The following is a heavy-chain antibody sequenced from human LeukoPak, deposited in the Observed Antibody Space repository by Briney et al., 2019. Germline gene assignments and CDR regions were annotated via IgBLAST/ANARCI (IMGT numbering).Heavy chain of an antibody. Sequence: GGSLRLSCAASGFTFSSYGMSWVRQAPGKGLEWVSAISGSGGSTYYADSVKGRFTISRDNSKNTLYLQMNSLRAEDTAVYYCARDSPYCSSTSCYEAAFDIWGQGTMVTVSS. D-gene: IGHD2-2*01. CDR2: ISGSGGST. V-gene: IGHV3-23*01. CDR3: ARDSPYCSSTSCYEAAFDI. CDR1: GFTFSSYG. J-gene: IGHJ3*02.